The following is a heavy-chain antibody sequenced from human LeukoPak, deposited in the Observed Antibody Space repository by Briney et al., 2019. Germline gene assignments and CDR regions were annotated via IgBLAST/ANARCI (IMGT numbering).Heavy chain of an antibody. V-gene: IGHV4-34*01. CDR3: ARGRNYYDSSGYYYAVQH. CDR2: INHSGST. D-gene: IGHD3-22*01. J-gene: IGHJ1*01. CDR1: GGSFSGYY. Sequence: SSETLSLTCAVYGGSFSGYYWSWIRQPPGKGLEWIGEINHSGSTNYSPSLKSRVTISVDTSKNQSSLKLSSVTAADTAVYYCARGRNYYDSSGYYYAVQHWGQGTLVTVSS.